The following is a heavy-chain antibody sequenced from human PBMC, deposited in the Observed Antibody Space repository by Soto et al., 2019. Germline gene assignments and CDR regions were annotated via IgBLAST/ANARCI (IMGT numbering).Heavy chain of an antibody. D-gene: IGHD2-2*01. V-gene: IGHV4-59*08. Sequence: SETLCLTCTVSGGSISSYYWSWIRQPPGKGLEWIGYIYYSGSTNYNPSLKSRVTISVDTSKNQFSLKLSSVTAADTAVYYCARLVVVPAAMRWFDPWGQGTLVTVSS. CDR3: ARLVVVPAAMRWFDP. CDR1: GGSISSYY. J-gene: IGHJ5*02. CDR2: IYYSGST.